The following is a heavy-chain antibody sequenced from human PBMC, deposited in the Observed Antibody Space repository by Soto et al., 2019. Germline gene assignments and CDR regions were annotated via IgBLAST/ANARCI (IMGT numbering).Heavy chain of an antibody. D-gene: IGHD3-10*01. Sequence: QVQLQESGPGLLKPSQTLSLACGVSGDSLTRGFHHWGWIRQTPGKGLQLIGYIDSNGGTYYDPSLPNRLHTSIATSESRFSLNMTSVRAADTAVYYCARATVYYCPNDKCGFYFDHWGQGALVTVSS. CDR3: ARATVYYCPNDKCGFYFDH. J-gene: IGHJ4*02. CDR2: IDSNGGT. V-gene: IGHV4-31*11. CDR1: GDSLTRGFHH.